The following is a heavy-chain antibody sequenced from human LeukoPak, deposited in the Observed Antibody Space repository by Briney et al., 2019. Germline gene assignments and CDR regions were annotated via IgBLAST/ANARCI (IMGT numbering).Heavy chain of an antibody. Sequence: GGSLRLSCAASGFRFSNYAMNWVRQAPGKGLERVSVNIGSSGSTFYADSVKGRFTISRDNSKNTLYLQMNSLRDEDTAVYYCAKGGYDYVEIGYFDFWGQGTLVTVSS. CDR1: GFRFSNYA. V-gene: IGHV3-23*01. J-gene: IGHJ4*02. CDR3: AKGGYDYVEIGYFDF. CDR2: NIGSSGST. D-gene: IGHD5-12*01.